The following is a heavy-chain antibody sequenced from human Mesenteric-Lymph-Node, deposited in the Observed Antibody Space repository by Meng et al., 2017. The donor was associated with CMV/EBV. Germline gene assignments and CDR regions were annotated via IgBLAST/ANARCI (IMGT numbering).Heavy chain of an antibody. Sequence: GGSLRLSCAASGFTFDDYAMHWVRQAPGKGLEWVSGISWNSGSIGYADSVKGRFTISRDNAKNSLYLQMNSLRAEDTAVYYCAKNSTTNQSFDSYYGMDVWGPGTSVTVSS. CDR2: ISWNSGSI. J-gene: IGHJ6*02. V-gene: IGHV3-9*01. CDR1: GFTFDDYA. D-gene: IGHD1-14*01. CDR3: AKNSTTNQSFDSYYGMDV.